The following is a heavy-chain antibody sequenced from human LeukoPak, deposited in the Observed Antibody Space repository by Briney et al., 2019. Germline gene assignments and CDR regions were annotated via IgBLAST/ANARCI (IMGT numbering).Heavy chain of an antibody. CDR3: AFLSSSSSSAFDI. CDR2: ISNDGGGT. V-gene: IGHV3-23*01. Sequence: GGSLRLSCAASGFIFNNYGLIWVRQAPGKGLEWVSAISNDGGGTQYADFVEGRFTISRDNAKNSLYLQMNSLRAEDTAVYYCAFLSSSSSSAFDIWGQGTMVTVSS. CDR1: GFIFNNYG. D-gene: IGHD6-6*01. J-gene: IGHJ3*02.